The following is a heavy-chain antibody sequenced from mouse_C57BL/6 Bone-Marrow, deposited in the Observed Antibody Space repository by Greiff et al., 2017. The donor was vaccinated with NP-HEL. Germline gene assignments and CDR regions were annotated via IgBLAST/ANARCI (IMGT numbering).Heavy chain of an antibody. V-gene: IGHV2-2*01. CDR1: GFSLTSYG. J-gene: IGHJ3*01. CDR2: IWSGGST. CDR3: ARPAGN. D-gene: IGHD3-1*01. Sequence: QVQLQQSGPGLVQPSQSLSITCTVSGFSLTSYGVHWVRQSPGKGLEWLGVIWSGGSTYYNAAFISRLSISKDNSKSQVFFKMNSLQADDTAIYYCARPAGNWGQGTLVTVSA.